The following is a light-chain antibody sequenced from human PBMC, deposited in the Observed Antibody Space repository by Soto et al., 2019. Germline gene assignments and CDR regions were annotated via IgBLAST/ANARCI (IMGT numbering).Light chain of an antibody. Sequence: EIVLTQSPGTLSLSPGERATLSCRASQSVSSSYLAWYQQKPGQAPRLLIYGASSRATGIPDRFSGSGSGTDFTLTISRLEPEDFAVYYCQQRSNWALITFGPGTKVDIK. J-gene: IGKJ3*01. CDR3: QQRSNWALIT. V-gene: IGKV3D-20*02. CDR1: QSVSSSY. CDR2: GAS.